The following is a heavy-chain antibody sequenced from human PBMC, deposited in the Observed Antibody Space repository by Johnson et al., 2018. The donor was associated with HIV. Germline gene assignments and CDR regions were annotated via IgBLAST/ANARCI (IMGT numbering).Heavy chain of an antibody. V-gene: IGHV3-74*02. Sequence: VQLVESGGGLVQSGGSLRLACVASGFIVGTKYMSWVRQAPGKGLEWVSRINSDGSSTNYADSVKGRFPISRDNAKNTLYLQMSSLRVEETAVYYCARGYILTGYSGVFDMWGQGTMVTVSS. CDR3: ARGYILTGYSGVFDM. CDR2: INSDGSST. D-gene: IGHD3-9*01. J-gene: IGHJ3*02. CDR1: GFIVGTKY.